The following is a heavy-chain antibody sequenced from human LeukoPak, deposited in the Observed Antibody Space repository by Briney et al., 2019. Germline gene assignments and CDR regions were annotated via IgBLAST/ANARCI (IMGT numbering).Heavy chain of an antibody. J-gene: IGHJ4*02. CDR3: ARRGISSGWSFDY. CDR1: GGSISNYH. CDR2: IHTSGST. Sequence: PSETLSLTCTVSGGSISNYHWSWIRQPAGKGLEWIGQIHTSGSTNYNPPLKSRVSMSIDTTEDQVSLTIRSVTAADTAFYYCARRGISSGWSFDYWGQGTLVTVSS. D-gene: IGHD6-19*01. V-gene: IGHV4-4*07.